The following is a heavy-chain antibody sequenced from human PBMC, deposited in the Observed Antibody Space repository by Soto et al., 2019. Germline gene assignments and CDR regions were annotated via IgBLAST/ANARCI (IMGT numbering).Heavy chain of an antibody. CDR2: ISAYNGNT. D-gene: IGHD4-17*01. CDR1: GYMFANYV. J-gene: IGHJ3*02. V-gene: IGHV1-18*01. Sequence: ASVKVSCKASGYMFANYVISWVRQAPGQGLEWMGWISAYNGNTHYAQKFQDRVTMTTDTSTSTAYMELRSLRSEDTAVYYCARVTTVTTGLAFDIWGQGTMVTVSS. CDR3: ARVTTVTTGLAFDI.